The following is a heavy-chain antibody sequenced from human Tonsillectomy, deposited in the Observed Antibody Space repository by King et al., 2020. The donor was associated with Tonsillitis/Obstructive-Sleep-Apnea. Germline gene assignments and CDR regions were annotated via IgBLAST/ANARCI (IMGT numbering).Heavy chain of an antibody. CDR1: GYTFTEFY. D-gene: IGHD1-14*01. Sequence: QLVQSGAEVKTPGASVRVSCRASGYTFTEFYIHWVRQARGQGLEWLGIINTSSGVTTYAQKFQGRVTMTSDTSANTVYLELSSLRSEDTAVYYCARDDVVGRYIDSWGQGTLVTVSS. CDR2: INTSSGVT. J-gene: IGHJ4*02. V-gene: IGHV1-46*01. CDR3: ARDDVVGRYIDS.